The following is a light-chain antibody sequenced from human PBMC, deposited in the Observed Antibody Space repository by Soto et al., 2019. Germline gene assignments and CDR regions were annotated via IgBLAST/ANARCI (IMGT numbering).Light chain of an antibody. V-gene: IGLV2-14*01. J-gene: IGLJ3*02. Sequence: QSALTQPASVSGSRGQSITISCTGTSSDVGGYNYVSWYQQHPDKAPKLMIYEVTNRPSGVSNRFSGSKSANTASLTISGLQAEDEADYYCSSYTRRNTWVFGGGTKRTVL. CDR3: SSYTRRNTWV. CDR1: SSDVGGYNY. CDR2: EVT.